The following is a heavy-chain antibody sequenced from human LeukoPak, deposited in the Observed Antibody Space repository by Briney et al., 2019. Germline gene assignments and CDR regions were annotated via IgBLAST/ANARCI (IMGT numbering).Heavy chain of an antibody. V-gene: IGHV3-33*01. Sequence: PGGSLRLSCAASGFTFSSYSMHWVRQAPGKGLGWVAVIWYDGNNKYYADSVKGRFTVSKDNSKNTLYLQMNDLRAEDTAVYFCVRGWGSNVYASAFDVWGQGTMVTVSS. CDR1: GFTFSSYS. J-gene: IGHJ3*01. CDR2: IWYDGNNK. D-gene: IGHD3-16*01. CDR3: VRGWGSNVYASAFDV.